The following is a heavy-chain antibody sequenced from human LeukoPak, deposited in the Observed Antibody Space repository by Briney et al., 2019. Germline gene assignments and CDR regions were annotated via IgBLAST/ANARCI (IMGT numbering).Heavy chain of an antibody. CDR1: GGSISSSSYY. Sequence: SETLSLTCTVSGGSISSSSYYWGWIRQPPGKGLEWIGSIYYSGSTYYNPSLKSRVTIYVDTSKNQFSLKLTSVTAADTAVYYCARSCLAAAGTCAFDIWGQGTMVTVSS. CDR2: IYYSGST. D-gene: IGHD6-13*01. V-gene: IGHV4-39*01. CDR3: ARSCLAAAGTCAFDI. J-gene: IGHJ3*02.